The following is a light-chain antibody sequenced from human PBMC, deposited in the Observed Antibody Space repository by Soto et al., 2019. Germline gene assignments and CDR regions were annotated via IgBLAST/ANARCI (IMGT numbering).Light chain of an antibody. CDR3: QYQGT. J-gene: IGKJ4*01. CDR2: DTS. Sequence: IVLTQSPGTLSLSPGERATLSCRASQSIGRRYLAWYQQKPGQGPMLLIYDTSERASDIPDSFSGSGSGTDFTLTISRLVPENLAVYYCQYQGTFGGGTKVEIK. V-gene: IGKV3-20*01. CDR1: QSIGRRY.